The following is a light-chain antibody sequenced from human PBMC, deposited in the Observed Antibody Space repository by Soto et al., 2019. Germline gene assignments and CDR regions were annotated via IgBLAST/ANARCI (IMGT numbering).Light chain of an antibody. CDR1: QSVSSSY. J-gene: IGKJ1*01. Sequence: EVVLTQSPGTLSLSPGERATLSCRASQSVSSSYLGWYQQKPGRAPRLLIYGTSSRATGIPDRFSGSGSGTDFTLTISRLEPEDSAVYYCQQYTNFPWTFGQGTKVEIK. V-gene: IGKV3-20*01. CDR2: GTS. CDR3: QQYTNFPWT.